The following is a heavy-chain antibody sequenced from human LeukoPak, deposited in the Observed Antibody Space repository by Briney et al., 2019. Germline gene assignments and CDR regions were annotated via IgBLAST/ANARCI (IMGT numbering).Heavy chain of an antibody. V-gene: IGHV4-59*01. D-gene: IGHD4/OR15-4a*01. Sequence: SETLSLTCTVSGGSISSYYWSWIRQPPGKGLEWMGYIYYSWSTNYNPSLKSRVTISVDTSKNQFSLKLSSVSAADTAVYYCAREVLGYAFDIWGQGTMVTVSS. CDR2: IYYSWST. CDR3: AREVLGYAFDI. J-gene: IGHJ3*02. CDR1: GGSISSYY.